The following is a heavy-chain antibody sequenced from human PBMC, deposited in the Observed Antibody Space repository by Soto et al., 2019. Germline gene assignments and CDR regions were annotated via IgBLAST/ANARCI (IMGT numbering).Heavy chain of an antibody. CDR3: ARLMNGCTNGVCPYYYYYMDV. Sequence: QLQLQESGPGLVKPSETLSLTCTVSGGSISSSSYYWGWIRQPPGKGLEWIGSIYYSGSTYYNPSLKSRVTISVDTSKNQFSLKLSSVTAADTAVYYCARLMNGCTNGVCPYYYYYMDVWGKGTTVTVSS. V-gene: IGHV4-39*01. CDR2: IYYSGST. CDR1: GGSISSSSYY. J-gene: IGHJ6*03. D-gene: IGHD2-8*01.